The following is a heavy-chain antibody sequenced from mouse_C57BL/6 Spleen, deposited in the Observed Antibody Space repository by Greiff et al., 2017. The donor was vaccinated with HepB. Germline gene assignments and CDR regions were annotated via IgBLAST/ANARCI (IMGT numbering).Heavy chain of an antibody. Sequence: EVQLVESGGGLVKPGGSLKLSCAASGFTFSDYGMHWVRQAPEKGLEWVAYISSGSSTIYYADTVKGRFTISRDNAKNTLFLQMTSLRSEDTAMYYCARSTMITSYYFDYWGQGTTLTVSS. CDR1: GFTFSDYG. CDR2: ISSGSSTI. V-gene: IGHV5-17*01. J-gene: IGHJ2*01. D-gene: IGHD2-4*01. CDR3: ARSTMITSYYFDY.